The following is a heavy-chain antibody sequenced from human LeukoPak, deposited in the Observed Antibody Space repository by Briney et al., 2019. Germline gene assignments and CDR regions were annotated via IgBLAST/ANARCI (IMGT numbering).Heavy chain of an antibody. CDR3: ARYFCPGDNCLHFDY. D-gene: IGHD3/OR15-3a*01. Sequence: SETLSLTCTVSGDSGTTYYWGWIRQPPAKGLEWIGYIHYSGRTNSNPSLESRVTISVDMSKNQFSLKMSSVTAADTAMYYCARYFCPGDNCLHFDYWGQGTLVTVSS. CDR1: GDSGTTYY. CDR2: IHYSGRT. V-gene: IGHV4-59*02. J-gene: IGHJ4*02.